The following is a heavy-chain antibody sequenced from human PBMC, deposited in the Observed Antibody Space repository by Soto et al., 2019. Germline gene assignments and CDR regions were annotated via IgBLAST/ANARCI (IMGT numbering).Heavy chain of an antibody. J-gene: IGHJ4*02. Sequence: QITLKESGPTLVKPKQTLTLTCTFSGFSLRKSGVGVGWIRQPPGKALEWLALIYWDDEKRYSPSLKSRLTFTKDTAKNQVVLTLTNMDSLDTATYYCAHLTTGGFYFDCWGQGTLVTVSA. CDR1: GFSLRKSGVG. CDR3: AHLTTGGFYFDC. CDR2: IYWDDEK. V-gene: IGHV2-5*02. D-gene: IGHD4-17*01.